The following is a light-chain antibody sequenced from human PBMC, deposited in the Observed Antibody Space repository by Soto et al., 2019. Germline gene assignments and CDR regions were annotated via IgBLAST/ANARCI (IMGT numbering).Light chain of an antibody. CDR1: QTISSW. Sequence: DIQMTQSPSTLSGSVGDRVTITCRASQTISSWLAWYQQKPGNAPKLLLYKASTLKSGVPSRFSGSGSGTEFTLTISSLQPDDFATYYCQHYNSYSEAFGQGTKVELK. V-gene: IGKV1-5*03. CDR3: QHYNSYSEA. J-gene: IGKJ1*01. CDR2: KAS.